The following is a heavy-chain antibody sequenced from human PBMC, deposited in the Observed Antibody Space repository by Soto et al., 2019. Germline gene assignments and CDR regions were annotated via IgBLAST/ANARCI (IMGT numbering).Heavy chain of an antibody. Sequence: PGGSLRLSCTASGFTFGDYAMSWFRQAPGKGLEWVGFIRSKAYGGTTEYAASVKGRLTISRDDSKSIAYLQMNSLKTEDTAVYYCTRAGSGSYYYFDYWGQGTLVTVSS. CDR3: TRAGSGSYYYFDY. J-gene: IGHJ4*02. V-gene: IGHV3-49*03. CDR2: IRSKAYGGTT. D-gene: IGHD3-10*01. CDR1: GFTFGDYA.